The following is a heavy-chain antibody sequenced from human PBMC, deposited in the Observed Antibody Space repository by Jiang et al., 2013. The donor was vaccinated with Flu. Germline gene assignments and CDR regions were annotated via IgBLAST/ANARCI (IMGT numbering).Heavy chain of an antibody. Sequence: QKFQGRVTITADESTSAAYMELSSLRSEDTAVYYCAREYYYDSSGYSSFDYWGQGTLVTASS. D-gene: IGHD3-22*01. CDR3: AREYYYDSSGYSSFDY. J-gene: IGHJ4*02. V-gene: IGHV1-69*01.